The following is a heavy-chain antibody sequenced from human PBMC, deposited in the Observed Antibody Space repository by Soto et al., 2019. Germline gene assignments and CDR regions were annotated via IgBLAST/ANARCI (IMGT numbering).Heavy chain of an antibody. Sequence: QVQLVQSGAEVKKPGASVKVSCKASGYFFASYSMHWVRQAPGQGLEWMGMINPSVGSTSYVEKFQGRVNMTRDTYTSTVYMELSGLRSEDTAVYYCARESAGRDEFQSSGDFDYWGQGTLVTVSS. CDR2: INPSVGST. D-gene: IGHD2-15*01. J-gene: IGHJ4*02. CDR1: GYFFASYS. V-gene: IGHV1-46*01. CDR3: ARESAGRDEFQSSGDFDY.